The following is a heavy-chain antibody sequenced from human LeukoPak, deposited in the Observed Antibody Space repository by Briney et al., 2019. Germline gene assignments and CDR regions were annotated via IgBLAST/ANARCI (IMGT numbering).Heavy chain of an antibody. V-gene: IGHV3-53*01. CDR2: IYSGGST. CDR3: ARDNTYYYDSSGYSLGAFDI. D-gene: IGHD3-22*01. CDR1: GFTVSSNY. J-gene: IGHJ3*02. Sequence: GGSLRLSCAASGFTVSSNYMSWVRQAPGKGPEWVSVIYSGGSTYYADSVKGRFTISRDNSKNTLYLQMNSLRAEDTAVYYCARDNTYYYDSSGYSLGAFDIWGQGTMVTVSS.